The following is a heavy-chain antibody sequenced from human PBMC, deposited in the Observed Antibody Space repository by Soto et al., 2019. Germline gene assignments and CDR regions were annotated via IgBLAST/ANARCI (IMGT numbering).Heavy chain of an antibody. D-gene: IGHD3-22*01. CDR3: ARESNYYDSSGYSNDRYFGY. J-gene: IGHJ4*02. Sequence: SETLSLTCTVSGGSISSGGYYWSWIRQHPGKGLEWIGYIYYSGSTYYNPSIKSRVTISVDTSKNQFSLKLSSVTAADTAVYYCARESNYYDSSGYSNDRYFGYWGQGTLVT. CDR2: IYYSGST. CDR1: GGSISSGGYY. V-gene: IGHV4-31*03.